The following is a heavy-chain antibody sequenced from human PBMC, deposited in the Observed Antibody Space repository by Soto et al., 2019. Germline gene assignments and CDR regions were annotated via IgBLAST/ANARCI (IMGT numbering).Heavy chain of an antibody. CDR2: ISDSGDRT. Sequence: PGWSLRLSCASSGFTLSMSAVNWVRQAPGKGLEWVSYISDSGDRTYYADSVKGRFTISRDNARNTLYLQMNSLRDEDTAVYYCTRDNNWYYDYWGQGILVSVSS. V-gene: IGHV3-23*01. CDR3: TRDNNWYYDY. D-gene: IGHD1-1*01. CDR1: GFTLSMSA. J-gene: IGHJ4*02.